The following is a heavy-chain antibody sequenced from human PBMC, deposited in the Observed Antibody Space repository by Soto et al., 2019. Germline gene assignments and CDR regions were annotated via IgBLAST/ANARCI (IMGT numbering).Heavy chain of an antibody. V-gene: IGHV1-24*01. CDR2: FDPEDGET. Sequence: ASVKVSCKVSGYTLTELSMHWVRQAPGKGLEWMGGFDPEDGETIYAQKFQGRVTMTEDTSTDTAYMELSSLRSEDTAVYYCATVKGLYYYDSSGYYYGYWFDPWGQGTLVTVSS. CDR3: ATVKGLYYYDSSGYYYGYWFDP. J-gene: IGHJ5*02. D-gene: IGHD3-22*01. CDR1: GYTLTELS.